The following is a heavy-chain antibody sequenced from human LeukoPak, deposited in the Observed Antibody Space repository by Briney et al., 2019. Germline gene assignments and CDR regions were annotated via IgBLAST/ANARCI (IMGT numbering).Heavy chain of an antibody. J-gene: IGHJ5*02. V-gene: IGHV1-46*01. CDR2: INPNGGST. D-gene: IGHD3-3*01. CDR3: ARARTQHVSPLLRFLGWPLRDNWFDP. Sequence: GASVKVSCKASGYTFTSYYMHWVRQAPGQGLECVGMINPNGGSTSYAEKVQGRFTMTRGISKSTVYMELSSLRSEDTAVYYCARARTQHVSPLLRFLGWPLRDNWFDPWGQGPLVTVSS. CDR1: GYTFTSYY.